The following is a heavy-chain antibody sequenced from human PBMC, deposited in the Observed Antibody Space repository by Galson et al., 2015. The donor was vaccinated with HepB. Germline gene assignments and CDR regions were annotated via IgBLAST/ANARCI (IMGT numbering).Heavy chain of an antibody. CDR1: GFTFRDYH. D-gene: IGHD4-11*01. CDR2: ISSSSYT. V-gene: IGHV3-11*06. J-gene: IGHJ6*02. Sequence: SLRLSCAASGFTFRDYHMSWIRQAPGKGLEWVGYISSSSYTNYADAVKGRFTISRDNAKNSLYLQMNSLRADDTAVYYCGGVYSTPYGVDVWGQGTTVTVSS. CDR3: GGVYSTPYGVDV.